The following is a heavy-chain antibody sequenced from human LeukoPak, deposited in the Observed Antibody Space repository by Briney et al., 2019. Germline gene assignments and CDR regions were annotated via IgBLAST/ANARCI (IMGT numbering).Heavy chain of an antibody. CDR2: IYYSGST. V-gene: IGHV4-31*03. J-gene: IGHJ5*02. D-gene: IGHD3-10*01. Sequence: PSETLSLTCTVSGGSISSGGYYWSWIRQHPGKGLEWIGYIYYSGSTYYNPSLKSRVTISVDTSKNQFSLKLSSVTAADTAVYYCARGKSPVSLRSAKYNWFDPWGQGTLVTVSS. CDR1: GGSISSGGYY. CDR3: ARGKSPVSLRSAKYNWFDP.